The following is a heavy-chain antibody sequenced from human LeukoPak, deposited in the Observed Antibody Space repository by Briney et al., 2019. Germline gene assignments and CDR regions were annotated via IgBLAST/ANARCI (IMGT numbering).Heavy chain of an antibody. CDR2: IIPIFGTA. CDR3: ARSTHPDSSGWSPPIGY. V-gene: IGHV1-69*05. D-gene: IGHD6-19*01. CDR1: GGTFSSYT. J-gene: IGHJ4*02. Sequence: ASVKVSCKASGGTFSSYTISRVRQAPGQGLEWMGRIIPIFGTANYAQKFQGRVTITTVESTSTAYMELSSLRSEDTAVYYCARSTHPDSSGWSPPIGYWGQGTLVTVSS.